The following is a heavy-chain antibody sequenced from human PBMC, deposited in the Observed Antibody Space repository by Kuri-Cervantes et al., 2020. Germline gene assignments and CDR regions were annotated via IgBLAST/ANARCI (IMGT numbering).Heavy chain of an antibody. Sequence: GGSLRLSCAASGFTFSSYGMHWVRQAPGKGLEWVPGISWNSGSIGYADSVKGRFTISRDNAKNSLYLQMNSLRAEDTALYYCAKDATPFSSTWYYFDYWGQGTLVTVSS. CDR3: AKDATPFSSTWYYFDY. J-gene: IGHJ4*02. CDR1: GFTFSSYG. V-gene: IGHV3-9*01. D-gene: IGHD6-13*01. CDR2: ISWNSGSI.